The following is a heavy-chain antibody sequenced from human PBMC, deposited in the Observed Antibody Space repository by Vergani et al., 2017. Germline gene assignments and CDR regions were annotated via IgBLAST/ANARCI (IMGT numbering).Heavy chain of an antibody. CDR1: GYTFTSYD. CDR2: MNPNSGNT. J-gene: IGHJ4*02. V-gene: IGHV1-8*01. D-gene: IGHD5-12*01. CDR3: ARAHHIVATIFPLDY. Sequence: QVQLVQSGAEVKKPGASVKVSCKASGYTFTSYDINWVRQATGQGLEWMGWMNPNSGNTGYAQKFQGRVTXTADESTSTAYMELSSLRSEDTAVYYCARAHHIVATIFPLDYWGQGTLVTVSS.